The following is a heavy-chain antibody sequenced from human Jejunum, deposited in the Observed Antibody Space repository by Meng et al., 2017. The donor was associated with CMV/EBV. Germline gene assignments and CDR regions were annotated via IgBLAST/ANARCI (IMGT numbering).Heavy chain of an antibody. Sequence: SGYTFSGHYIHWVRQAPGQGLEWMGWMYPNSGGTNYAQKFQGRVTMTRDTSISTAYMELSRLRSDDSAVYYCAAVTYSDYDDFDYWGQGTRVTVSS. D-gene: IGHD5-12*01. J-gene: IGHJ4*02. CDR2: MYPNSGGT. CDR3: AAVTYSDYDDFDY. CDR1: GYTFSGHY. V-gene: IGHV1-2*02.